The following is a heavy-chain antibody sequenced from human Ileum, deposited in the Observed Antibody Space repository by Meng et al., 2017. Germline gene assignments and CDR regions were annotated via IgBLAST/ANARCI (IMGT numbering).Heavy chain of an antibody. Sequence: SETLSLTCTVSGGSVSSGSYHWTWMRQPAGKGLEWIGRVFANGETNYNPSLKGRVIISIDTSKNQFSLKVSSVTAADTAVYYCASHCTSTSCYYYYGMDVWGQGTTVTVSS. D-gene: IGHD2-2*01. CDR3: ASHCTSTSCYYYYGMDV. CDR2: VFANGET. V-gene: IGHV4-61*02. J-gene: IGHJ6*01. CDR1: GGSVSSGSYH.